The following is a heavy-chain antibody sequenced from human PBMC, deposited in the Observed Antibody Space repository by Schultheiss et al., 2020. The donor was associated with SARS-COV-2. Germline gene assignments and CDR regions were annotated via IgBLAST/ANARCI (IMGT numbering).Heavy chain of an antibody. CDR2: IDWDDDK. CDR1: GFSLSTSGMR. CDR3: ARMVTAVAGLGYYCYYGMDV. Sequence: SGPTLVKPTQTLTLTCTFSGFSLSTSGMRVSWIRQPPGKALEWLARIDWDDDKYYSTSLKTRLTISKDTSKNQVVLTMTNMDPVDTATYYCARMVTAVAGLGYYCYYGMDVWGQGTGVTVAS. D-gene: IGHD6-19*01. J-gene: IGHJ6*02. V-gene: IGHV2-70*04.